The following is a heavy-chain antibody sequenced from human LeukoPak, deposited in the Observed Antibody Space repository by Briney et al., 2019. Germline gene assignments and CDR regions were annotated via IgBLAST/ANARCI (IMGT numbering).Heavy chain of an antibody. D-gene: IGHD2-2*02. CDR3: ARGYCSSTSCYIGYYYYMDV. V-gene: IGHV3-64*01. Sequence: PGGSLRLSCAASGFTFSSYAMHWVRQAPGKGLEYVSAISSNGGSTYYANSVKGRFTISRDNSKNTLYLQMGSLRAEDMAVYYCARGYCSSTSCYIGYYYYMDVWGKGTTLTVSS. CDR2: ISSNGGST. J-gene: IGHJ6*03. CDR1: GFTFSSYA.